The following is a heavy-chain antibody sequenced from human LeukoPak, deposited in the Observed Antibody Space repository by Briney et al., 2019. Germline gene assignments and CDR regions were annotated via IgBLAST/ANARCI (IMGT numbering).Heavy chain of an antibody. Sequence: GGSLRLSCAASGFTFDDYAMHWVRQAPGKGLEWVSGISWNSGSIGYADSVKGRFTISRDSAKNSLYLQMNSPRAEDTALYYCAGVLDYGMDVWGQGTTVTVSS. CDR3: AGVLDYGMDV. CDR1: GFTFDDYA. CDR2: ISWNSGSI. J-gene: IGHJ6*02. V-gene: IGHV3-9*01.